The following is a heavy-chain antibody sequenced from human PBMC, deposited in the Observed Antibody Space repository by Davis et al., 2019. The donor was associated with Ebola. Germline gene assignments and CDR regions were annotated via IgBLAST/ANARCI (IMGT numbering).Heavy chain of an antibody. V-gene: IGHV3-33*05. CDR3: TRGSYAIFGVVIYYYYGMDV. J-gene: IGHJ6*02. CDR1: GFTFSRYG. Sequence: GGSLRPSCVASGFTFSRYGVHWVRQAQGKGLEWVAGIPDEGSNKYYADSVKGRFTISRDNSKNTLYLQMNSLRAEDTAVYYCTRGSYAIFGVVIYYYYGMDVWGQGTTVTVSS. CDR2: IPDEGSNK. D-gene: IGHD3-3*01.